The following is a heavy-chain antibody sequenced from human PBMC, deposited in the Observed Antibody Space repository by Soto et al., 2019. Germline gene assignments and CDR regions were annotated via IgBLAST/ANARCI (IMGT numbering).Heavy chain of an antibody. D-gene: IGHD2-2*01. CDR1: GGTFSTYT. J-gene: IGHJ6*02. Sequence: HVQLVQSGAEVKKPGSSVKVSCKASGGTFSTYTVSWVRQAPGQGLEWMGGIIPIFRTANYAQKFQGRVTVTADESTSTAYMELSSLRSVDTAVYYCARRYCISTSCHYYGMDVWGQGTTVTVSS. CDR3: ARRYCISTSCHYYGMDV. V-gene: IGHV1-69*12. CDR2: IIPIFRTA.